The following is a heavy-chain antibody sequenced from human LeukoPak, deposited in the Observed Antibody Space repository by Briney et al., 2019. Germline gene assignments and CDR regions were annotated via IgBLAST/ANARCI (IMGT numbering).Heavy chain of an antibody. V-gene: IGHV1-2*02. Sequence: ASVKVSCKVSGYTLTELSMHWVRQAPGKGLEWMGWINPNSGGANYAQKFQGRVTMTRDTSISTAYMELSRLRSDDTAVYYCARRPPRYCSGGSCYSGLGYWGQGTLVTVSS. D-gene: IGHD2-15*01. CDR3: ARRPPRYCSGGSCYSGLGY. CDR2: INPNSGGA. J-gene: IGHJ4*02. CDR1: GYTLTELS.